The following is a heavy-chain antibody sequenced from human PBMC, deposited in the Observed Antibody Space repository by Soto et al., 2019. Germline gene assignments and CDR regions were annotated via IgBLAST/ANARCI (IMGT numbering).Heavy chain of an antibody. J-gene: IGHJ5*02. CDR1: GDDIYIGDSY. Sequence: SETLSLTCTVSGDDIYIGDSYWTCIRQHPGKGLEWLGYTHHTGKTYYNPSLESRVTMSVHTPKNQFSLKLASVTAADTAVYYCARDGSSTANWIDPLGQGTLVTVSS. D-gene: IGHD2-2*01. CDR2: THHTGKT. V-gene: IGHV4-31*03. CDR3: ARDGSSTANWIDP.